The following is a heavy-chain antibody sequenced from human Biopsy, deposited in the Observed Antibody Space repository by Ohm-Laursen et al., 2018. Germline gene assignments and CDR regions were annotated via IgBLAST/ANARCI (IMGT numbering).Heavy chain of an antibody. V-gene: IGHV4-59*01. J-gene: IGHJ6*02. CDR3: ARATNSTGWPYYYFYGMDV. CDR2: IYYSGST. CDR1: GGSISSDY. D-gene: IGHD2/OR15-2a*01. Sequence: SETRSLTCTVSGGSISSDYWSWIRQTPGKGLEWIGYIYYSGSTNYNSSLKSRVTISVDTSKNQFSLRLNSVTAADTAVYYCARATNSTGWPYYYFYGMDVWGQGTTVTVSS.